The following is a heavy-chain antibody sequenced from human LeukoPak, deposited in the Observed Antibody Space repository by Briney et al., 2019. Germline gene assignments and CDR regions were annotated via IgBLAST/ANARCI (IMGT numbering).Heavy chain of an antibody. Sequence: PSEPLSLPCTVYGASFSTFYWRWIRQSPGKGLEWIGEVNHSGSTNYNPSLKSRVIISVDTSNNQFSLKLGSVTAADTAVYYCARLILTGYYGMDVWGQGTTVTVSS. D-gene: IGHD3-9*01. CDR3: ARLILTGYYGMDV. CDR2: VNHSGST. CDR1: GASFSTFY. V-gene: IGHV4-34*01. J-gene: IGHJ6*02.